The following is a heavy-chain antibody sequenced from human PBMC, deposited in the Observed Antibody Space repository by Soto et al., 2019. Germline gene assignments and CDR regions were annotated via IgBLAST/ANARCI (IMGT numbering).Heavy chain of an antibody. V-gene: IGHV4-30-4*01. CDR2: IYYSGST. CDR3: ARDPIVLVPAAISFYYYGMDV. CDR1: GGSISSGDYY. Sequence: QVQLQESGPGLVKPSQTLSLTCTVSGGSISSGDYYWRWIRQPPGKGLEWIGYIYYSGSTYYNPSLKSRVTISVDTSKNQFSLKLSSVTAADTAVYYCARDPIVLVPAAISFYYYGMDVWGQGTTVTVSS. J-gene: IGHJ6*02. D-gene: IGHD2-2*01.